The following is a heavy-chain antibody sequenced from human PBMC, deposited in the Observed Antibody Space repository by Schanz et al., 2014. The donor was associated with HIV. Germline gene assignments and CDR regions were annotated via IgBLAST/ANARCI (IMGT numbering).Heavy chain of an antibody. CDR1: GFSFDTFG. D-gene: IGHD3-22*01. CDR3: AKPEYDSSGNSQSHFDY. CDR2: ISVSGRST. J-gene: IGHJ4*02. Sequence: VQLVESGGGVVQPGRSLRLSCAGSGFSFDTFGIHWVRQAPRKGLEWVSGISVSGRSTYYADSVKGRFTISRDNAKNMLYVQMNSLRAEDTAVYYCAKPEYDSSGNSQSHFDYWGQGTLVTVSS. V-gene: IGHV3-23*04.